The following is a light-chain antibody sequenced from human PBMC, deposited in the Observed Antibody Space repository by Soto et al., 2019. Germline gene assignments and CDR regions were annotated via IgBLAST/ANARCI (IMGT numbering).Light chain of an antibody. V-gene: IGKV3-20*01. Sequence: EIVLTQYPGTLSLSPGERATLSCRASQSVLSDFLAWYQQKSGRAPRLLIYNASRRAAGIPDRFSGSGSGTYFTLTISRLEPEDFAVYFGQQYGDSPLYSFGQGTKLEIK. J-gene: IGKJ2*01. CDR2: NAS. CDR1: QSVLSDF. CDR3: QQYGDSPLYS.